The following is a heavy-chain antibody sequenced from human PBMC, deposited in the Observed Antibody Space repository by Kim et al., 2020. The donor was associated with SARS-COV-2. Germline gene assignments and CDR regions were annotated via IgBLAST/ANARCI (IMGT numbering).Heavy chain of an antibody. D-gene: IGHD6-13*01. J-gene: IGHJ6*02. CDR3: ARGDSSSWLTGVYYYYYGMDV. CDR2: IYPGDSDT. V-gene: IGHV5-51*01. Sequence: GESLKISCKGSGYSFTSYWIGWVRQMPGKGLEWMGIIYPGDSDTRYSPSFQGQVTISADKSISTAYLQWSSLKASDTAMYYCARGDSSSWLTGVYYYYYGMDVWGQGTTVTVSS. CDR1: GYSFTSYW.